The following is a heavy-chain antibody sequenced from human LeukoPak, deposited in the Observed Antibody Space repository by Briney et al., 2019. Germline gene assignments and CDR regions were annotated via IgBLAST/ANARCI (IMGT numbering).Heavy chain of an antibody. D-gene: IGHD4-17*01. J-gene: IGHJ4*02. Sequence: QTGGSLRLSCAASGFTFSSYSMNWVRQAPGKGLEWVSYIGGSGSTIYYGDSVKGRFTISRDNAKNSLYLQMSSLRAEDTAVYYCARVRDYGDYPPDYWGQGTLVTVSS. CDR2: IGGSGSTI. V-gene: IGHV3-48*01. CDR3: ARVRDYGDYPPDY. CDR1: GFTFSSYS.